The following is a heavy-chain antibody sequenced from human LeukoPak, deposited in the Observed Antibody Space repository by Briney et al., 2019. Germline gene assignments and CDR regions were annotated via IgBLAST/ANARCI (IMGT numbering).Heavy chain of an antibody. J-gene: IGHJ4*02. CDR1: GFTVSTYV. CDR3: VRDSNFKIDY. CDR2: INHDGSDI. Sequence: GGSLKLSCAVSGFTVSTYVMHWVRRAPGEGLVWVSRINHDGSDISYADSVKGRSTISRDNAKNTLYLQMNSLRADDTAIYYCVRDSNFKIDYWGQGTLVTVSS. D-gene: IGHD5-24*01. V-gene: IGHV3-74*01.